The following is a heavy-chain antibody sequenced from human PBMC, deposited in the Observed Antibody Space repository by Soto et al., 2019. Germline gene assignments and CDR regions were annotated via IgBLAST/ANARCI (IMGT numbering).Heavy chain of an antibody. D-gene: IGHD3-3*01. CDR1: GGSIISSSYY. J-gene: IGHJ4*02. CDR3: ARHVNDFWSGYYV. CDR2: IYYSGST. Sequence: SETLSFTCTVSGGSIISSSYYWVLIRQPPGKGLEWIGIIYYSGSTYYNPSLKSRVTISVDTSKNQFSLKLSSVTAADTAVYYGARHVNDFWSGYYVWGQGTLVSVSS. V-gene: IGHV4-39*01.